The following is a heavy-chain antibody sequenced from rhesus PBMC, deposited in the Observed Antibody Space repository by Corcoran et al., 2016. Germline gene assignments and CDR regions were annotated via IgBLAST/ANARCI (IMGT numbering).Heavy chain of an antibody. CDR1: GGSISSNY. CDR2: IYGSSGST. D-gene: IGHD3-9*01. V-gene: IGHV4-147*01. Sequence: QVQLQESGPGLVKPSETLSLTCAVSGGSISSNYWSWIRQPPGKGLEWIGYIYGSSGSTYYNPSLTRRVTISAASSNHQFSLKLSSVTAADTAVYFCAWLITVTITNAFDFWGQGLSVTVSS. J-gene: IGHJ3*01. CDR3: AWLITVTITNAFDF.